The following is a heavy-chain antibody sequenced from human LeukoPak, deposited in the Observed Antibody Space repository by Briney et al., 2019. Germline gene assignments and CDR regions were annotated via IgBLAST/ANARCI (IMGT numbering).Heavy chain of an antibody. V-gene: IGHV3-21*01. CDR3: ARVGSTVVPPFDY. CDR1: GFTSSSYS. D-gene: IGHD4-23*01. Sequence: GGSLRLSCAASGFTSSSYSMNWVRQAPGKGLEWVSSISSSSSYIYYADSVKGRFTISRDNAKNSLYLQMNSLRAEDTAVYYCARVGSTVVPPFDYWGQGTLVTVSS. J-gene: IGHJ4*02. CDR2: ISSSSSYI.